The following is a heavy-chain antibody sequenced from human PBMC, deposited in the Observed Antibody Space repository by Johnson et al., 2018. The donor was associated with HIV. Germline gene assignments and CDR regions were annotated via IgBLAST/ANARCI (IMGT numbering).Heavy chain of an antibody. Sequence: VQLVESGGGLVQPGRSLRLSCAASGFTFDDYAMHWVRQAPGKGLEWVSGTSWNSGNIAYTDSVRGRFTISRDSAQNSVSLQMNSLRAEDTALYYCAKGVASTTVAAFDIWGPGTMVTVSS. CDR2: TSWNSGNI. J-gene: IGHJ3*02. V-gene: IGHV3-9*01. CDR3: AKGVASTTVAAFDI. D-gene: IGHD4-17*01. CDR1: GFTFDDYA.